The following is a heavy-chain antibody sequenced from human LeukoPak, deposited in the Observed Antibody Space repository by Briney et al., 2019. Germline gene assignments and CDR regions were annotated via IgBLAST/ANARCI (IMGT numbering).Heavy chain of an antibody. V-gene: IGHV3-48*03. J-gene: IGHJ4*02. CDR2: ISSSGSTI. CDR3: ARDPWAYCGGDCYSLDY. Sequence: GGSLRLSCAASGFTFSSYEMNWVRQAPGKGLGWVSYISSSGSTIYYADSVKGRFTISRDNAKNSLYLQMNSLRAEDTAVYYCARDPWAYCGGDCYSLDYWGQGTLVTVSS. CDR1: GFTFSSYE. D-gene: IGHD2-21*02.